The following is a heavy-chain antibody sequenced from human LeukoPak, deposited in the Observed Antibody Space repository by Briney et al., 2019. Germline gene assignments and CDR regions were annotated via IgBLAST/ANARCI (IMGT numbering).Heavy chain of an antibody. V-gene: IGHV3-66*02. J-gene: IGHJ4*02. Sequence: PGGSLRLSCAASGFTVSSNYMSWVRQAPGKGLEWVSVIYSGGSTYYADSVKGRFTISRDNSKNTLYLQMNSLRAEDTAVYYRASLFSWASSDYWGQGTLVTVSS. D-gene: IGHD3-9*01. CDR2: IYSGGST. CDR3: ASLFSWASSDY. CDR1: GFTVSSNY.